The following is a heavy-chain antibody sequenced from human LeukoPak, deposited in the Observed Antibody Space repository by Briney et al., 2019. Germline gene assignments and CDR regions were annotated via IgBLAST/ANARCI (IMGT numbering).Heavy chain of an antibody. D-gene: IGHD6-13*01. CDR3: AKDRLEGFGSSWTDY. J-gene: IGHJ4*02. CDR2: ISGSGGST. Sequence: GGSLRLSCAASGFTFSSYAMSWVRQAPGKGLEWVSAISGSGGSTYYADSVKGRFTISRDNSKNTLYLQMNSLRAEDTAVYYCAKDRLEGFGSSWTDYWGQGTRSPSPQ. CDR1: GFTFSSYA. V-gene: IGHV3-23*01.